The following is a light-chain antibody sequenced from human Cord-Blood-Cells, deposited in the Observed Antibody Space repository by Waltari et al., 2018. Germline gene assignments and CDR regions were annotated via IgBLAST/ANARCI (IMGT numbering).Light chain of an antibody. CDR1: SSDGGGYNY. CDR3: SSYAGSNNLV. J-gene: IGLJ3*02. CDR2: EVS. Sequence: QSALTQPPSASGSPGQSVTISCTGTSSDGGGYNYVSWYQQHPGKAPKLMIYEVSKRPSGVPDRFSGSKSGNTASLTVSGLQAEDEADYYCSSYAGSNNLVFSGGTKLTVL. V-gene: IGLV2-8*01.